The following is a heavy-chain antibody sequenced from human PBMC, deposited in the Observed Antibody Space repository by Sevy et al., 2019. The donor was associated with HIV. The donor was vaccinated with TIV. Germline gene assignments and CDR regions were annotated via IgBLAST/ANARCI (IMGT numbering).Heavy chain of an antibody. CDR2: ISGSGGSA. Sequence: GGSLRLSCAASGFTFSTYAMNWVRQAPGKGLEWVSGISGSGGSAYYADSVKGRFTISRDNSKNTLYLQMNSLRAEDTAVYYCAKGSDLNYDCWSEGALNDYWGQGTLVTVSS. CDR3: AKGSDLNYDCWSEGALNDY. D-gene: IGHD3-3*01. V-gene: IGHV3-23*01. CDR1: GFTFSTYA. J-gene: IGHJ4*02.